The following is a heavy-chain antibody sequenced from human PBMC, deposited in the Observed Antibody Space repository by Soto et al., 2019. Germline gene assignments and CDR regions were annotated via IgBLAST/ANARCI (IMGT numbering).Heavy chain of an antibody. V-gene: IGHV2-5*02. J-gene: IGHJ4*02. Sequence: QITLKESGPTLVKPTQTLTLTCTFSGFSLSTSRVGVGWIRQPPGKALEWLALIYWDDDKRYSPSLKTRLTIXXDXYXXQVVLTMTNMDPVDTATYYCAHYRIFGDYMYYFDSWGQGTLVTVSS. CDR1: GFSLSTSRVG. CDR3: AHYRIFGDYMYYFDS. D-gene: IGHD4-17*01. CDR2: IYWDDDK.